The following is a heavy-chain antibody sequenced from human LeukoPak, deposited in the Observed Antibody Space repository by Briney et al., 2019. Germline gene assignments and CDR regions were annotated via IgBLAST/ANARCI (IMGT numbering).Heavy chain of an antibody. CDR2: IYPGGSET. CDR3: ARASRDGFNQNFDH. V-gene: IGHV5-51*01. D-gene: IGHD5-24*01. CDR1: GYSFSSYW. J-gene: IGHJ4*02. Sequence: GESLKISCKGLGYSFSSYWNACVRQRPGKGLEWMGIIYPGGSETRYDPSSQGQVTISADSSTSTAYLQWSSLRASDTAMYYFARASRDGFNQNFDHWGQGTLVTVSS.